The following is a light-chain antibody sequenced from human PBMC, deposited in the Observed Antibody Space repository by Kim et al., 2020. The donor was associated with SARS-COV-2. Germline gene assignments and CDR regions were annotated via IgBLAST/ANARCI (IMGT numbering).Light chain of an antibody. CDR3: QVWDSSTWV. CDR2: RDT. Sequence: VALGQTARITCGGNNIVTKNVQWYQQKPGQAPVLVMYRDTNRPSGIPERFSGSNSGNTATLTISRAQAGDEADYYCQVWDSSTWVFGGGTQLTVL. V-gene: IGLV3-9*01. CDR1: NIVTKN. J-gene: IGLJ3*02.